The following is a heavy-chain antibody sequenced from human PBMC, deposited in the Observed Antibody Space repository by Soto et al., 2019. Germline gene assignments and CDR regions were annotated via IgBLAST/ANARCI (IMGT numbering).Heavy chain of an antibody. CDR1: GYTFTSYD. J-gene: IGHJ3*02. V-gene: IGHV1-8*01. D-gene: IGHD1-26*01. CDR3: ARERSSGAFDI. Sequence: QVQLVQSGAEVKKPGASVKVSCKTSGYTFTSYDINWVRQATGQGLEWMGWMNPNSGNTAYAQKFQGRVTMTRNTSRSTDYMELSSLRAEEKAVYYCARERSSGAFDIWGQGTMVTVYS. CDR2: MNPNSGNT.